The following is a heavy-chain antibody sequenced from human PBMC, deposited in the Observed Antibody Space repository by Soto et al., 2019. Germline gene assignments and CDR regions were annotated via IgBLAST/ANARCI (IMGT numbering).Heavy chain of an antibody. CDR2: IYYSGST. J-gene: IGHJ4*02. V-gene: IGHV4-31*03. CDR3: ARDRFGSGYDLGY. D-gene: IGHD5-12*01. Sequence: TLSLTCTVSGGSISSGGYYWSWIRHHPWKGLEWIGYIYYSGSTYYNPSLKSRVTISVDTSKNQFSLKLSSVTAADTAVYYCARDRFGSGYDLGYWGQGTLVTVS. CDR1: GGSISSGGYY.